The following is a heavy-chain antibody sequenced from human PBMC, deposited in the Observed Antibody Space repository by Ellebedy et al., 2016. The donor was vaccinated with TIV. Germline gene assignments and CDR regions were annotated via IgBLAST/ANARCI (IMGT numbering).Heavy chain of an antibody. CDR3: AKDRGAVAYYFDS. Sequence: GESLKISCTASGFSFSSSGMHWVRQAPGKGLEWMSFISYGGNDKSYADSVKGRFTISRDNSKNTVFLHMNSLRAEDTALYFCAKDRGAVAYYFDSWGQGTLVTVSS. CDR1: GFSFSSSG. V-gene: IGHV3-30*19. D-gene: IGHD6-19*01. J-gene: IGHJ4*02. CDR2: ISYGGNDK.